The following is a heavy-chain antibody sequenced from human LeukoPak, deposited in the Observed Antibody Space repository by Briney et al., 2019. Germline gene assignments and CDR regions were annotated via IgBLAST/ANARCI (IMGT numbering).Heavy chain of an antibody. D-gene: IGHD6-19*01. J-gene: IGHJ4*02. CDR3: AKVVRYSSGWFDY. CDR1: GFTFSTYG. V-gene: IGHV3-23*01. CDR2: ITDSGDRT. Sequence: GGSLRLSCAASGFTFSTYGMHWVRQATGKGLEWVSVITDSGDRTYYADSVKGRFTISRDNSKNTLYLQMNSLRDEDTAIYYCAKVVRYSSGWFDYWGQGTLVTVSS.